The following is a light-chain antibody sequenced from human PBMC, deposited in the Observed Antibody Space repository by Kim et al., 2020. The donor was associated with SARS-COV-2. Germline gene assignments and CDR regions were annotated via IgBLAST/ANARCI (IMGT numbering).Light chain of an antibody. CDR2: GAS. V-gene: IGKV3-20*01. J-gene: IGKJ1*01. CDR1: QGVGSNY. Sequence: GEGAAPPCRAGQGVGSNYIDWGQQKPGQAPRLLIDGASSRGNGIPDRVRGSGSGTDFTLTISRLETEEFAVYYSQQYGRSPRTFGQGTKVDIK. CDR3: QQYGRSPRT.